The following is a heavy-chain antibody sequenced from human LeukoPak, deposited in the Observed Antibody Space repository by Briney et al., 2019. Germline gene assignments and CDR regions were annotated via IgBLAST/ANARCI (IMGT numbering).Heavy chain of an antibody. D-gene: IGHD2-15*01. CDR1: GFTFSDYY. J-gene: IGHJ5*02. CDR3: ARGGAVVVVAATSNWFDP. V-gene: IGHV3-11*04. CDR2: ISSSDSTI. Sequence: GGSLRLSCAASGFTFSDYYMSWIRQAPGKGLEWVSYISSSDSTIYYADSVKGRFTISRDNAKNSLYLQMNSLRAEDTAVYYCARGGAVVVVAATSNWFDPWGQGTLVTVSS.